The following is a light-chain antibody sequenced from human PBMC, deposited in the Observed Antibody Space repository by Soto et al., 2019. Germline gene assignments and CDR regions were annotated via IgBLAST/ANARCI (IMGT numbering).Light chain of an antibody. CDR3: QQYGNSPT. CDR2: DAS. Sequence: EIVLTHSPATLSLSPCERATLSCRASQSVSSYLAWYQQKPGQAPRLLIYDASNRATGIPARFSGSGSGTDFTLTISRLEPEDFAVYFCQQYGNSPTFGQGTKVDIK. J-gene: IGKJ1*01. V-gene: IGKV3-11*01. CDR1: QSVSSY.